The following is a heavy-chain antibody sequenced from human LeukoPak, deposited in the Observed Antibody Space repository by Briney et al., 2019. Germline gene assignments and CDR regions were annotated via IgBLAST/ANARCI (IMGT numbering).Heavy chain of an antibody. CDR3: ATGTGAPAAMPLDI. V-gene: IGHV1-24*01. D-gene: IGHD2-2*01. Sequence: ASVKVSCKVSGYTLTELSMHWVRQAPGKGLEWMGGFDPEDGETIYAQKFQGRVTMTEDTSTDTAYMELSSPRSEDTAVYYCATGTGAPAAMPLDIWGQGTMVTVSS. J-gene: IGHJ3*02. CDR2: FDPEDGET. CDR1: GYTLTELS.